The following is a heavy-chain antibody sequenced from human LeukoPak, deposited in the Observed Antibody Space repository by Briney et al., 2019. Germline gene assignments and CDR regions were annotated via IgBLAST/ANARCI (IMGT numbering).Heavy chain of an antibody. J-gene: IGHJ4*02. CDR1: GGSMSCYY. CDR3: SRHAHWLVPSDFDY. V-gene: IGHV4-59*08. D-gene: IGHD6-19*01. Sequence: SETLSLTCTVSGGSMSCYYWSWLRQPPGKGLEWIGYIYYSGSTNYNPSLKSRVTISVDTSKNQFHLKLSSVTAADTAVYYCSRHAHWLVPSDFDYWGQGTLVTVSS. CDR2: IYYSGST.